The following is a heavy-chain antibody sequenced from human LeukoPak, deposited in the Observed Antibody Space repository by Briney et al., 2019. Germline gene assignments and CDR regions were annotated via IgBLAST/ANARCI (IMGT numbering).Heavy chain of an antibody. Sequence: GASVKVSCKASGYTFTSYGISWVRQAPGQGLEWMGGIIPIFGTANYAQKFQGRVTITADESTSTAYMELSSLRSEDTAVYYCARPLLVVPAARPEGGYYYYGMDVWGQGTTVTVSS. D-gene: IGHD2-2*01. J-gene: IGHJ6*02. CDR3: ARPLLVVPAARPEGGYYYYGMDV. CDR2: IIPIFGTA. V-gene: IGHV1-69*13. CDR1: GYTFTSYG.